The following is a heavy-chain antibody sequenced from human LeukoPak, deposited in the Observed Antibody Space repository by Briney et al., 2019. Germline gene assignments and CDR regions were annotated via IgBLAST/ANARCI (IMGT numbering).Heavy chain of an antibody. J-gene: IGHJ4*02. CDR2: INHSGST. Sequence: PSETLSLTCAVYGGSFSGYYWSWIRQPPGKGLEWIGEINHSGSTNYNPSLKSRVTISVDTSKNQFSLKLSSVTAADTAVYYCARGVAAAGTPLWDYWGQGTLVTVS. CDR1: GGSFSGYY. V-gene: IGHV4-34*01. D-gene: IGHD6-13*01. CDR3: ARGVAAAGTPLWDY.